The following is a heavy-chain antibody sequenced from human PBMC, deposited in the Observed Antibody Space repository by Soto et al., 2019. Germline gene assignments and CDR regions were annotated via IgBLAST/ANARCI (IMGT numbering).Heavy chain of an antibody. D-gene: IGHD2-8*01. J-gene: IGHJ6*02. Sequence: QVQLQQWGAGLLKPSETLSLTCAVYGGSFSGYYWSWIRQPPGKGLEWIGEINHSGSTNYNPSLTSRVTISVDTSKNQFSLKLSSVTAADTAVYYCARVNGVMLYYYYGMDVWGQGTTVTVSS. V-gene: IGHV4-34*01. CDR2: INHSGST. CDR1: GGSFSGYY. CDR3: ARVNGVMLYYYYGMDV.